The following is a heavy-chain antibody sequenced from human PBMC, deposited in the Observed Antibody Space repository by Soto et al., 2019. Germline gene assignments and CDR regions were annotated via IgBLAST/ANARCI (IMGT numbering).Heavy chain of an antibody. Sequence: QVQLVESGGGVVQPGRSLRLSCAASGFTFSSYGMHWVRQAPGKGLEWVAVIWYDGRNTYYADSVKGRFTISRDNSKKTLYLQMNSLRAEDTAVYYCARTAYYYDSSGYDFDCWGQGTLVTVSS. J-gene: IGHJ4*02. V-gene: IGHV3-33*01. D-gene: IGHD3-22*01. CDR2: IWYDGRNT. CDR3: ARTAYYYDSSGYDFDC. CDR1: GFTFSSYG.